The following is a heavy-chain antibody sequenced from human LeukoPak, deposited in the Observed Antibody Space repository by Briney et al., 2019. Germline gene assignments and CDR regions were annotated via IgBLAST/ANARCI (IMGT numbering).Heavy chain of an antibody. CDR2: INHSGST. V-gene: IGHV4-34*01. D-gene: IGHD3-16*01. CDR3: ARGASGAAVWTFDY. J-gene: IGHJ4*02. Sequence: TTSETLSLTCAVYGGSFSGYYWSWIRQPPGKGLEWIGEINHSGSTNYNPSLKSRVTISVDTSKNQFSLKLSSVTAADTAVYYCARGASGAAVWTFDYWGQGTLVTVSS. CDR1: GGSFSGYY.